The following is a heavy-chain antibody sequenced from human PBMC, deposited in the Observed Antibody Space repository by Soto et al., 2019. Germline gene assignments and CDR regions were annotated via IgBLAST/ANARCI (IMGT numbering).Heavy chain of an antibody. V-gene: IGHV1-69*01. CDR1: GGTFSSYA. CDR3: ARDDVSSGYDRDYYYYGMDV. Sequence: QVQLVQSGAEVKKPGSSVKVSCKASGGTFSSYAISWVRQAPGQGLEWMGGIIPIFGTANYAQKFQGRVTITADESTSTAYMELNSVRSEGTAVYYCARDDVSSGYDRDYYYYGMDVWGQGTTVTVSS. D-gene: IGHD5-12*01. CDR2: IIPIFGTA. J-gene: IGHJ6*02.